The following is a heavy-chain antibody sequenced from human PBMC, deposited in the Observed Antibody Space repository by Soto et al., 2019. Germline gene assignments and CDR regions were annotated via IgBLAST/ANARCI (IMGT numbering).Heavy chain of an antibody. J-gene: IGHJ4*02. CDR3: ARAASSSWYASKERFDY. CDR2: IYHSGST. V-gene: IGHV4-4*02. D-gene: IGHD6-13*01. CDR1: GGSISTSNW. Sequence: PSETLSLTCAVSGGSISTSNWWNWVRQPPGKGLEWIGEIYHSGSTNYNPSLKSRVTISVDKSKNQSSLKLSSVTAADTAVYYCARAASSSWYASKERFDYWGQGTLVTVSS.